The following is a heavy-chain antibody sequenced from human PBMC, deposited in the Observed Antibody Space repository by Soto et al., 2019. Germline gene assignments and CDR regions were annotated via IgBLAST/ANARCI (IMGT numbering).Heavy chain of an antibody. J-gene: IGHJ3*01. CDR2: IYYSGST. CDR3: VTHYSGACSGGLCYHAFDV. CDR1: GDSVSSGLYY. Sequence: PSETLSLTCTVSGDSVSSGLYYWGWVRQPPGKGLEWIGYIYYSGSTNYNPSLENRVTMSLATSKNQFSLRLRSVTAADTAVYYCVTHYSGACSGGLCYHAFDVWGQGTMVTVSS. D-gene: IGHD2-15*01. V-gene: IGHV4-61*01.